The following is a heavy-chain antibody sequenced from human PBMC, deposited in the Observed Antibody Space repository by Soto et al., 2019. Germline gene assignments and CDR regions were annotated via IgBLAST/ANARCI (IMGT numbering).Heavy chain of an antibody. D-gene: IGHD5-12*01. V-gene: IGHV1-69*13. CDR3: ARDHSIHGYSGYFDY. CDR1: GGTFSSYA. J-gene: IGHJ4*02. Sequence: ASVKVSCKASGGTFSSYAISWVRQAPGQGLEWMGGIIPIFGTANYAQKFQGRVTITADESTSTAYMELSSLRSEDTAVYYCARDHSIHGYSGYFDYWGQGTLVTVSS. CDR2: IIPIFGTA.